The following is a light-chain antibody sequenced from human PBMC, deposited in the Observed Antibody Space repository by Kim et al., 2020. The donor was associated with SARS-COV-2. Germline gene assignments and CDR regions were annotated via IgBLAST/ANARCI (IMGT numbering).Light chain of an antibody. Sequence: PGERATLSCRASRSVSSSLAWYQQKPGQAPRLLIYDASNRATGIPARFSGSGSGTDFTLTISSLEPEDFAVYYCQQRSNLITFGQGTRLEIK. CDR1: RSVSSS. CDR2: DAS. CDR3: QQRSNLIT. V-gene: IGKV3-11*01. J-gene: IGKJ5*01.